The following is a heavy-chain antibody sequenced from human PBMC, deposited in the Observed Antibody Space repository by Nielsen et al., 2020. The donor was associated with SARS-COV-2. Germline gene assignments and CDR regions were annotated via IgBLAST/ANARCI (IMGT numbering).Heavy chain of an antibody. J-gene: IGHJ4*02. D-gene: IGHD3-22*01. CDR1: GGSISSYY. Sequence: SETLSLTCTVSGGSISSYYWSWIRQPPGKGLEWIGYIYYSGSTNYNPSLKSRVTISVDTSKNQFSLKLSSVTATDTAVYYCARPSYDSSGYTFDYWGQGTLVTVSS. CDR2: IYYSGST. CDR3: ARPSYDSSGYTFDY. V-gene: IGHV4-59*08.